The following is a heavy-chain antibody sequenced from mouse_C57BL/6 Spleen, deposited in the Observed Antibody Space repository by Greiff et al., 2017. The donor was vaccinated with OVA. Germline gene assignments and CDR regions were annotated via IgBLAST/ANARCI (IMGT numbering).Heavy chain of an antibody. D-gene: IGHD1-1*02. V-gene: IGHV1-54*01. CDR1: GYAFTNYL. CDR2: INPGSGGT. J-gene: IGHJ2*01. CDR3: AREVARYYFDY. Sequence: VQLQQSGAELVRPGTSVKVSCKASGYAFTNYLIEWVKQRPGQGLEWIGVINPGSGGTNYNEKFKGKATLTADKSSSTAYMQLSSLTSEDSAVYFCAREVARYYFDYWGQGTTLTVSS.